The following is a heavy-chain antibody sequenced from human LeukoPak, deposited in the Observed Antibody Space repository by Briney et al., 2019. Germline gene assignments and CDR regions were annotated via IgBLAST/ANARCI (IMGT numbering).Heavy chain of an antibody. J-gene: IGHJ4*02. D-gene: IGHD6-13*01. CDR1: GGSFSGYY. V-gene: IGHV4-34*01. CDR2: INHSGST. Sequence: SETLSLTCAVYGGSFSGYYWSWIRQPPGKGLEWIGEINHSGSTNYNPSLKSRVTISVDTSKNQFSLKLSSVTAADTAVYYCARARDSSSWYYFDYWGQGTLVTVSS. CDR3: ARARDSSSWYYFDY.